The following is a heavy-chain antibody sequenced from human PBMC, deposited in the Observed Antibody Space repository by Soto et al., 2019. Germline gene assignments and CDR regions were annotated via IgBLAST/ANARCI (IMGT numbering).Heavy chain of an antibody. CDR1: GYIFSTYW. V-gene: IGHV5-51*01. CDR3: ARRVQQLVRGWFDP. Sequence: GESLKISCKASGYIFSTYWICCFLQMPGKVLEWMGFIYPGDSDTRYSPSFQGQVTISVDKSTSTTYLQWSSLKASDTAIYYCARRVQQLVRGWFDPWGQGTQVTVS. CDR2: IYPGDSDT. D-gene: IGHD6-6*01. J-gene: IGHJ5*02.